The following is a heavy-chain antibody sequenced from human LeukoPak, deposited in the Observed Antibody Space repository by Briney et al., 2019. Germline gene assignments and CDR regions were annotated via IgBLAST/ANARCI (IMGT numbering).Heavy chain of an antibody. V-gene: IGHV1-69*13. CDR3: AKRPQPPYYYGMDV. Sequence: SVKVSCKASGGTFSSYAISWVRQAPGQGLEWMGGIIPIFGTANYAQKFQGRVTITADESTSTAYMELSSLRSEDTAVYYCAKRPQPPYYYGMDVWGQGTTVAVSS. CDR1: GGTFSSYA. J-gene: IGHJ6*02. CDR2: IIPIFGTA. D-gene: IGHD5-18*01.